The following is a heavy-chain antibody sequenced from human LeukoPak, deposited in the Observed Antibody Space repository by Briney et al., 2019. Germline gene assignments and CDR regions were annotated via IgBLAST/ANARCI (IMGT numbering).Heavy chain of an antibody. CDR1: GGSIMNHY. CDR3: ARDVRYASGWSTPES. CDR2: IYSSGSA. J-gene: IGHJ5*02. D-gene: IGHD6-19*01. Sequence: SSETLSLTCTVSGGSIMNHYWSWIRQPAGKGLEWIGRIYSSGSANYSPSLKNRVSMSIDTSNNHFSLNLTSVTAADTALYFCARDVRYASGWSTPESWGQGTLVTVSS. V-gene: IGHV4-4*07.